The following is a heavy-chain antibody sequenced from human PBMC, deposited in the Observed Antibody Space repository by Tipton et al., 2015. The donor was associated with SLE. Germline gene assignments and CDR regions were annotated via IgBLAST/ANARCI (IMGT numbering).Heavy chain of an antibody. D-gene: IGHD3-10*01. CDR2: IYYSGGT. Sequence: LRLSCTVSGGSISSYYWSWIRQPPGKGLEWIGYIYYSGGTNYNPSLKSRVTISVDTSKNQFSLKLSSVTAADTAVYYCARAGVMVQGVMRYFDLWGRGTLVTVSS. CDR1: GGSISSYY. V-gene: IGHV4-59*12. CDR3: ARAGVMVQGVMRYFDL. J-gene: IGHJ2*01.